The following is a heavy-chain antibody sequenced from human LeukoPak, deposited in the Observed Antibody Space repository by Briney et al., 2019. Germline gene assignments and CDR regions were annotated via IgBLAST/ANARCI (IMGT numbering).Heavy chain of an antibody. CDR1: GGTFSSYA. J-gene: IGHJ5*02. V-gene: IGHV1-69*05. CDR2: IIPIFGTA. CDR3: ARTRGPRGFDP. Sequence: ASVKVSCKASGGTFSSYAISWVRQAPGHGLEWMGGIIPIFGTANYAQKFQGRVTITTDESTSTAYMELSSLRSEDTAVYYCARTRGPRGFDPWGQGTLVTVSS. D-gene: IGHD1-26*01.